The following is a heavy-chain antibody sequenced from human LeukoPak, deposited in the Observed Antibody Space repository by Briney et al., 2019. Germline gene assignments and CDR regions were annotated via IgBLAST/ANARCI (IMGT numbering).Heavy chain of an antibody. CDR2: ISAYNGNT. J-gene: IGHJ5*02. Sequence: ASVKVSCKASGYTFTSYGISWVRQAPGQGLEWMGWISAYNGNTNYAQKLQGRVTMTTDTSTSTAYMELRSLSSDDTAVYYSARQPGTTVTSDNWFDPWGQGTLVTVSS. CDR3: ARQPGTTVTSDNWFDP. D-gene: IGHD4-11*01. V-gene: IGHV1-18*01. CDR1: GYTFTSYG.